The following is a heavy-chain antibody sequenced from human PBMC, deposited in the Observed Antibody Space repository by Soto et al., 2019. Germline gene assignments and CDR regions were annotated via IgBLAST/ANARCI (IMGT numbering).Heavy chain of an antibody. CDR3: ARDLTAAYY. CDR2: INPSGGST. V-gene: IGHV1-46*03. D-gene: IGHD2-21*02. Sequence: QVQLMQSGAEVKKPGASVTISCKASGYTFTSYYIHWVRQAPRQGLEWMAIINPSGGSTNYAQKFQGRVNVTRDTSNLTVNMELSSLSSEDTAVYYSARDLTAAYYWGQGTLVTVSS. CDR1: GYTFTSYY. J-gene: IGHJ4*02.